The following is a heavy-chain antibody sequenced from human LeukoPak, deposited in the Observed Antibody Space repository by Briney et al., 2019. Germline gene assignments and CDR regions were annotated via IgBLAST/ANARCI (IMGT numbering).Heavy chain of an antibody. CDR3: AKDYCSSASCYNGRFDP. Sequence: GGSLRLSCAASGFTFSSYAMSWVRQAPGKGLEWVSAISGSGASTYYADSVKGRFTISRDNSKNTLYLQMNSLRAEDTAVYYCAKDYCSSASCYNGRFDPWGQGTLVTVSS. V-gene: IGHV3-23*01. CDR2: ISGSGAST. J-gene: IGHJ5*02. D-gene: IGHD2-2*02. CDR1: GFTFSSYA.